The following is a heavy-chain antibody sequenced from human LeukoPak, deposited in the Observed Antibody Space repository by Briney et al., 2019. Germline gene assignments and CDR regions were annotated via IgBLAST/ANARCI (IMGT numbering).Heavy chain of an antibody. J-gene: IGHJ6*02. D-gene: IGHD3-22*01. CDR3: AKDSTMSGSYYGMDV. CDR2: ISGSGGST. CDR1: GFAFNNYV. V-gene: IGHV3-23*01. Sequence: GGSLRLSCAASGFAFNNYVMSWVRQAPGKGLGWVSSISGSGGSTYYTDSVKGRFTISRDNSKNTLYLQMNSLRAEDTAVYYCAKDSTMSGSYYGMDVWGRGTTVTVSS.